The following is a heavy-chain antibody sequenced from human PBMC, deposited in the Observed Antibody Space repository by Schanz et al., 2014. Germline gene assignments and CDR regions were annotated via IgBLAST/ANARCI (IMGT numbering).Heavy chain of an antibody. CDR2: IGNGGVTI. CDR1: GFPFSDYF. D-gene: IGHD2-21*01. J-gene: IGHJ3*02. V-gene: IGHV3-11*04. CDR3: ARDGYSVVVISPTESFDI. Sequence: VQLVESGGGLVQPGGSLRLSCTASGFPFSDYFMAWIRQPPGRGLEWVSYIGNGGVTIYYADSVKGRFTISRDNSRNTLYLQMNSLRAEDTAVYYCARDGYSVVVISPTESFDIWRHGTMVTVSP.